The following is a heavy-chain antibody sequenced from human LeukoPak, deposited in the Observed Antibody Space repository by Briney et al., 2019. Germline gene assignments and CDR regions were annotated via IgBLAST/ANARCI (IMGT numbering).Heavy chain of an antibody. CDR1: CGSLSGYY. Sequence: SETLSLTCAVYCGSLSGYYWSWIRQPPGEGLEWIGEINHSGSTNYNPSLKSRVTISVDTSRNQFSLKLSSVTAADTAVYYCAIIVGAINYWGQGTLVTVSS. J-gene: IGHJ4*02. D-gene: IGHD1-26*01. CDR3: AIIVGAINY. V-gene: IGHV4-34*01. CDR2: INHSGST.